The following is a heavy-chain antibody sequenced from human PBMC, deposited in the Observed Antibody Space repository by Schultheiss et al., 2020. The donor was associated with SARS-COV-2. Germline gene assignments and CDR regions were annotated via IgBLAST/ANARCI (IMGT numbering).Heavy chain of an antibody. CDR2: IIGSVSSI. CDR1: GFTFSSYV. D-gene: IGHD6-19*01. Sequence: GGSLRLSCAGFTFSSYVMSWVRQAPGKGLEWLSYIIGSVSSIYIADSVKGRFTISRDNLRNTVYLQMNSLRADDTAVYYCAKGIAETGLGPFDYWVHGTLVTISS. J-gene: IGHJ4*01. V-gene: IGHV3-23*01. CDR3: AKGIAETGLGPFDY.